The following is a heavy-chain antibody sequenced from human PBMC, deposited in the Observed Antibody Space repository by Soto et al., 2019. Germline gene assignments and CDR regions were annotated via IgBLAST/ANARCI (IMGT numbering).Heavy chain of an antibody. J-gene: IGHJ5*02. CDR2: INHSGST. CDR1: GGSFSGYY. D-gene: IGHD6-6*01. CDR3: ARSLYSSSYRVFDP. Sequence: PSETLSLTCAVYGGSFSGYYWSWIRQPPGKGLEWIGEINHSGSTNYNPSLKSRVTISVDTSKNQFSLKLSSVTAADTAVYYCARSLYSSSYRVFDPWGQGTLVTVSS. V-gene: IGHV4-34*01.